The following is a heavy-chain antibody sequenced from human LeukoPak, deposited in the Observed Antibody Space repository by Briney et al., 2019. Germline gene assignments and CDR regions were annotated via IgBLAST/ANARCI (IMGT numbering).Heavy chain of an antibody. CDR1: GFTFSSYA. CDR3: AKASWASNADAVL. J-gene: IGHJ4*02. D-gene: IGHD1-1*01. V-gene: IGHV3-23*01. Sequence: GGSLRLSCAASGFTFSSYAMSWVREAPARGLEWVSSLRGNGGTFYADSVKGRFTLSRDESRNTVYLQLNNLRVEDTAVYYCAKASWASNADAVLWGQGTVVTVSS. CDR2: LRGNGGT.